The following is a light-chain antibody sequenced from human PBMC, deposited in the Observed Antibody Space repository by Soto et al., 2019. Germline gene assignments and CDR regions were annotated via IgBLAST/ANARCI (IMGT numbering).Light chain of an antibody. CDR1: RSDVGGYNY. CDR3: SSYTSSSTLNV. V-gene: IGLV2-14*01. CDR2: DVS. J-gene: IGLJ1*01. Sequence: QSALTQPASVSGSPGQSITISCTGTRSDVGGYNYVSWYQQHPGKAPQLIIYDVSNRSSGVSNRFSGSKSGNTASLTSSGLQAEDEADYYCSSYTSSSTLNVFGTGTELAVL.